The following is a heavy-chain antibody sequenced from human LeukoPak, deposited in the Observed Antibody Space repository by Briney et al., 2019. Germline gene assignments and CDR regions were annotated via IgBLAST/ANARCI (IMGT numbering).Heavy chain of an antibody. Sequence: SETLSLTCAVYGVSFSGYYWSWIRQPPGKGLEWIGEINHSGSTNYNPSLKSRVTISVDTSKNQFSLKLSSVTAADTAVYYCARLSAYCGGDCYPQLDYWGQGTLVTVSS. J-gene: IGHJ4*02. D-gene: IGHD2-21*02. CDR2: INHSGST. CDR1: GVSFSGYY. CDR3: ARLSAYCGGDCYPQLDY. V-gene: IGHV4-34*01.